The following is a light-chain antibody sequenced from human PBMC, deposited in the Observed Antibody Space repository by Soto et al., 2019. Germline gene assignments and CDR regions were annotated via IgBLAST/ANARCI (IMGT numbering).Light chain of an antibody. Sequence: QSALTQPPSASGSPGQSVTISCTGTSSDIGGYNSVSWYQQHPGKAPRLMIYEVNKRPSGVPDRFSGSKSGTSASLAITGLRAEDEADYYCQSYDNSLSGNYVFGTGTKLTVL. V-gene: IGLV2-8*01. J-gene: IGLJ1*01. CDR3: QSYDNSLSGNYV. CDR2: EVN. CDR1: SSDIGGYNS.